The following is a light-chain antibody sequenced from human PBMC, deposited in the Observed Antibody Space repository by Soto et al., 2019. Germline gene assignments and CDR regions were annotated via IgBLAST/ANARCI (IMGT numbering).Light chain of an antibody. CDR1: QSLMHSDKKNY. J-gene: IGKJ4*01. V-gene: IGKV2D-29*01. Sequence: DIVMTQTPLSLSVSLGQRASISCKSSQSLMHSDKKNYLYWYLPKPVQPPQLLIYEVSNRFTGVPDRIRGSGSGTDFTLKISRVEAEDVGVYYCKQNLQLPLTFGGGTTVEIK. CDR2: EVS. CDR3: KQNLQLPLT.